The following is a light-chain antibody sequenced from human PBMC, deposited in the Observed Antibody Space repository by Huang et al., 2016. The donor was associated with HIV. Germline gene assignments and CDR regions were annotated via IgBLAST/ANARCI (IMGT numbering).Light chain of an antibody. CDR1: QNVRNN. Sequence: ETLMTQFPVTLSVSPGERATLPCRAIQNVRNNLAWYQQKPGQAPRLLFYEASSRATGVQGRFSGSGSGIDFTLTISSLQSEDVAVYYCQQFNNWPPAFGGGTTVEIK. CDR2: EAS. CDR3: QQFNNWPPA. V-gene: IGKV3-15*01. J-gene: IGKJ4*01.